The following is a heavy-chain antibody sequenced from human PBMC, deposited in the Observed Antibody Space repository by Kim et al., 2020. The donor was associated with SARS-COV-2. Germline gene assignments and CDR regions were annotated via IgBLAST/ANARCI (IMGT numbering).Heavy chain of an antibody. J-gene: IGHJ4*02. D-gene: IGHD3-10*01. CDR1: GFTFSSYW. V-gene: IGHV3-7*01. CDR3: ARDGGVLLWFGELLLSDY. CDR2: IKQDGSEK. Sequence: GGSLRLSCAASGFTFSSYWMSWVRQAPGKGLEWVANIKQDGSEKYYVDSVKGRFTISRDNAKNSLYLQMNSLRAEDTAVYYCARDGGVLLWFGELLLSDYWGQGTLVTVSS.